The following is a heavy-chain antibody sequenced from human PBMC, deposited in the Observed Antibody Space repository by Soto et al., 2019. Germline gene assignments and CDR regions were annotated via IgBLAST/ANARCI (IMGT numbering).Heavy chain of an antibody. D-gene: IGHD3-16*01. Sequence: EVQLLESGGGLVQPGGSLRLSCAASGFTFSSYAMSWVRRAPGKGLEGVSTNSGSGANTFYADSVKGRFTISRDNSKNTLYLQMNSLRAEDTAVYYCAKRPLSIITFDYWGQGTLVTVSS. CDR2: NSGSGANT. CDR1: GFTFSSYA. J-gene: IGHJ4*02. V-gene: IGHV3-23*01. CDR3: AKRPLSIITFDY.